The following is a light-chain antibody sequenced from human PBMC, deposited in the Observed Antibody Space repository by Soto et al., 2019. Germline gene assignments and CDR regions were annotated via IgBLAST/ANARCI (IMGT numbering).Light chain of an antibody. CDR1: SSDVGSYNL. Sequence: QSALTQPASVSGSPGQSITISCTGTSSDVGSYNLVSWYQHHPGKAPKLMIYEGSKRPSGVSNRFSGSKSGNTASLTISGLQAEDEADYYCCSYAGSTLVVFGGGTKLTVL. CDR2: EGS. CDR3: CSYAGSTLVV. V-gene: IGLV2-23*01. J-gene: IGLJ2*01.